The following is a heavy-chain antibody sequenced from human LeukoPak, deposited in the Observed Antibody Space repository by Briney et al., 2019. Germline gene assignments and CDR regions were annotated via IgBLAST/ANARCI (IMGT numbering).Heavy chain of an antibody. CDR2: ITYDGDNK. V-gene: IGHV3-30*04. CDR1: GLTFSIYA. D-gene: IGHD3-10*01. CDR3: ARGGSRGSDSYDFAY. Sequence: TGGTLRLSCAASGLTFSIYAMHWVRQAPGKGPEWVAAITYDGDNKYYTDSVKGRFTIPRDNSMNTLFLQMNSLRAEDTAVYYCARGGSRGSDSYDFAYWGQGTLVTVSS. J-gene: IGHJ4*02.